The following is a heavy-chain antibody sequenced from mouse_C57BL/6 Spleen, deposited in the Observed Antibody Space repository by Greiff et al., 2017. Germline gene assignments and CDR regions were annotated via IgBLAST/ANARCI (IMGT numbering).Heavy chain of an antibody. V-gene: IGHV10-1*01. CDR2: IRRKSNNYAT. Sequence: EVQLVESGGGLVQPKGSLKLSCAASGFSFHTYAMNWVRQAPGKGLEWVARIRRKSNNYATYYADSVKDRFTISRDDSESMLYLQMNNLKTEDTAMYYCVRRSTTVVATYYYAMDYWGQGTSVTVSS. J-gene: IGHJ4*01. CDR3: VRRSTTVVATYYYAMDY. D-gene: IGHD1-1*01. CDR1: GFSFHTYA.